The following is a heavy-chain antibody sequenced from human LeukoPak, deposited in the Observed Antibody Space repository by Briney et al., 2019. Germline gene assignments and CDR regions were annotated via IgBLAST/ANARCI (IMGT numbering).Heavy chain of an antibody. CDR3: ARDFYDYGDYGGGY. J-gene: IGHJ4*02. CDR2: IIPIFGTA. D-gene: IGHD4-17*01. CDR1: GGTFSSYA. Sequence: SVKVSCKASGGTFSSYAISWVRQAPAPGLEWMGGIIPIFGTANYAQKFQGRVTITTDESTSTAYMELSSLRSEDTAVYYCARDFYDYGDYGGGYWGQGTLVTVSS. V-gene: IGHV1-69*05.